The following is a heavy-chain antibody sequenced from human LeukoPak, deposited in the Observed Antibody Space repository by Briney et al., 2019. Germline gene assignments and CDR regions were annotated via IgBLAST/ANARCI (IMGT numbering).Heavy chain of an antibody. V-gene: IGHV3-30-3*01. CDR2: ISYDGSNK. CDR3: ARADMVRGVIRR. J-gene: IGHJ4*02. D-gene: IGHD3-10*01. Sequence: PGGSLGLSCAASGFTFSSYAMHWVRQAPGKGLEWVAVISYDGSNKYYADSVKGRFTISRDNSKNTLYLQMNSLRAEDTAVYYCARADMVRGVIRRWGQGTLVTVSS. CDR1: GFTFSSYA.